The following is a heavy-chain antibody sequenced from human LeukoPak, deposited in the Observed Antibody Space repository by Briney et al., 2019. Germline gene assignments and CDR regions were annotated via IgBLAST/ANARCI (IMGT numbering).Heavy chain of an antibody. CDR3: ARERGQWLVKRFDP. Sequence: GGSLRLSCAASGFTFSDYYMSWIRQAPGKGLEWVSYISSSGSTIYYADSVKGRFTISRDNAKNSLYLQMNSLRAEDTAVYYCARERGQWLVKRFDPWGQGTLVTVSS. D-gene: IGHD6-19*01. J-gene: IGHJ5*02. CDR1: GFTFSDYY. CDR2: ISSSGSTI. V-gene: IGHV3-11*01.